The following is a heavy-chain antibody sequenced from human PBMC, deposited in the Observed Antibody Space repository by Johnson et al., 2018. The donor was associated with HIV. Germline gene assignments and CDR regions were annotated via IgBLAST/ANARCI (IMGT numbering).Heavy chain of an antibody. CDR3: GKDREVAGTGHDAFDI. Sequence: QVQLVESGGGVVQPGGSLRLSCAASGFTFSSYGMHWVRQAPGKGLEWVAFIRYDGSNKYYADSVKGRFTISRDTLKNTLYLQMNSLRAEDPAVYYIGKDREVAGTGHDAFDIWGQGTMVTVSS. CDR1: GFTFSSYG. CDR2: IRYDGSNK. D-gene: IGHD6-19*01. V-gene: IGHV3-30*02. J-gene: IGHJ3*02.